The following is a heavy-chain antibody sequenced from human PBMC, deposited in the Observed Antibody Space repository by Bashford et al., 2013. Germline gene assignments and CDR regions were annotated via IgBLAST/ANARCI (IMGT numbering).Heavy chain of an antibody. CDR1: GGSISTYY. CDR2: IYYSGST. Sequence: SETLSLTCTVSGGSISTYYWNWIRQPPGKGLEWIGHIYYSGSTNYNPSLKSRVTISVDTSNNQFSLKVNSVTAADTAVYYCARVEDGDNFYFDYWGQGTLVTVSS. D-gene: IGHD4-17*01. CDR3: ARVEDGDNFYFDY. J-gene: IGHJ4*02. V-gene: IGHV4-59*01.